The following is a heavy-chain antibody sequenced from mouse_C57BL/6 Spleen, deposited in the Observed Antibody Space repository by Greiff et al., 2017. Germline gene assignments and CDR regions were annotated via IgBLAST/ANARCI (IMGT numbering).Heavy chain of an antibody. CDR1: GYNIKDDY. J-gene: IGHJ4*01. D-gene: IGHD5-1*01. CDR3: ARYVCTYGYYALDY. V-gene: IGHV14-4*01. CDR2: IDPDNGDT. Sequence: VQLQQSGAELVRPGASVKLSCTASGYNIKDDYMHWVKQRPEQGLEWIGGIDPDNGDTEYASKFQGKATITAETSSNTAYLQLSSLTSEDTAVYYCARYVCTYGYYALDYWGQGTSVTVSS.